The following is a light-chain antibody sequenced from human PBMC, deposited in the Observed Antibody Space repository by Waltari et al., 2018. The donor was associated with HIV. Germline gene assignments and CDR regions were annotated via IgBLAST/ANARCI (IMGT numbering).Light chain of an antibody. J-gene: IGKJ5*01. Sequence: DIQMTQSPSTLSASVGDRVTITCRANQSFNYWLAWYQQKPGQAPRLLIHRASSLQAGVPSRFIGSGSGTEFTLTISSLQPDDFATYYCQQYKTRVTFGQGTRLDIK. CDR2: RAS. CDR1: QSFNYW. V-gene: IGKV1-5*03. CDR3: QQYKTRVT.